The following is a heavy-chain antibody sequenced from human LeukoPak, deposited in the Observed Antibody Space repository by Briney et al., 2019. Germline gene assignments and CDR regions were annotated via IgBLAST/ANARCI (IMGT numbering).Heavy chain of an antibody. J-gene: IGHJ2*01. CDR2: VHDTGST. Sequence: PSETLSLTCIVSGSSVSTFYWSWLRQSPGTGLEWIGFVHDTGSTAYNPSLKSRVTISLETSKNQLSLMLTYVTAADTAMYYCARGSTDVYWYLDVWGRGTLVTVSS. CDR1: GSSVSTFY. V-gene: IGHV4-59*02. D-gene: IGHD1-26*01. CDR3: ARGSTDVYWYLDV.